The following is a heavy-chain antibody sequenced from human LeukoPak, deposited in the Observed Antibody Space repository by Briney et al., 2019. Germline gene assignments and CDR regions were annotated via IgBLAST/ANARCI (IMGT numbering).Heavy chain of an antibody. CDR3: ARDGVGAFDI. J-gene: IGHJ3*02. CDR2: IKQDGSEK. V-gene: IGHV3-7*04. D-gene: IGHD3-10*01. CDR1: GFTFSSYW. Sequence: PGGSLSLSCAAPGFTFSSYWMNWVRQAPGKGLEWVANIKQDGSEKYYVDSVKGRFTISRDNAKNSLFLQMNSLRAEDTAVYYCARDGVGAFDIWGHRTMFSVSS.